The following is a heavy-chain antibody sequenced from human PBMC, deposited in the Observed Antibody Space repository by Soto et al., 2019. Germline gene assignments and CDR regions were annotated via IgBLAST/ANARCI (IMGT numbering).Heavy chain of an antibody. J-gene: IGHJ6*02. CDR1: GVALSNNEMS. CDR2: IDWDDDK. Sequence: ENPTKTLSRKSVFSGVALSNNEMSVSWLRQPPGKALEWLAPIDWDDDKYFSTFLKAGITISKDTYKHQVVLTMTNMDPVDTATYYCARTPDTAAGGTAYFYGMEVWGQGATVPVSS. CDR3: ARTPDTAAGGTAYFYGMEV. D-gene: IGHD6-13*01. V-gene: IGHV2-70*18.